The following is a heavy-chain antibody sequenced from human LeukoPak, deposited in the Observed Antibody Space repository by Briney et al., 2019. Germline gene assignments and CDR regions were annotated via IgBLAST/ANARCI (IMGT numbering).Heavy chain of an antibody. CDR2: IKQDGSEK. CDR3: ARVRLERRRGGAFDI. J-gene: IGHJ3*02. Sequence: PGGSLRLSCAASGFIFSNYWMSWVRQAPGKGLEWVANIKQDGSEKYYVDSVKGRFTISRDNAKNSLYLQMNSLRAEDTAVYYCARVRLERRRGGAFDICGQGTMVTVSS. D-gene: IGHD1-1*01. CDR1: GFIFSNYW. V-gene: IGHV3-7*01.